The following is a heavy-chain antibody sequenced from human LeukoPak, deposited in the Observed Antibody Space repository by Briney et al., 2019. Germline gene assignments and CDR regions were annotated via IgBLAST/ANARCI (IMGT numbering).Heavy chain of an antibody. CDR2: ISGGGSTI. V-gene: IGHV3-11*04. CDR3: AELGITMIGGV. D-gene: IGHD3-10*02. Sequence: NPGGSLRLSCAASGFTFSDYYMSWIRQAPGKGLEWISYISGGGSTIYYADSVKGRFTISRDNAKNSLYLQMNSLRAEDTAVYYCAELGITMIGGVWGKGTTVTISS. J-gene: IGHJ6*04. CDR1: GFTFSDYY.